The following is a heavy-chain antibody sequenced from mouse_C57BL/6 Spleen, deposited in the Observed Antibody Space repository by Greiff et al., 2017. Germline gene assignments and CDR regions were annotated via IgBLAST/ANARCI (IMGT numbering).Heavy chain of an antibody. V-gene: IGHV14-1*01. CDR3: TTLLRPAMDY. CDR1: GFNIKDYY. D-gene: IGHD1-2*01. Sequence: VHVKQSGAELVRPGASVKLSCTASGFNIKDYYMHWVKQRPEQGLEWIGRIDPEDGDTEYAPKFQGKATMTADTSSNTAYLQRSSLTSEDTAVYYCTTLLRPAMDYWGQGTSVTVSS. J-gene: IGHJ4*01. CDR2: IDPEDGDT.